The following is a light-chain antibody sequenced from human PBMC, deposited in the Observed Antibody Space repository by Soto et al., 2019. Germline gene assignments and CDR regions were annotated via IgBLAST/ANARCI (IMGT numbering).Light chain of an antibody. CDR2: EVT. CDR1: SSDVGNFNL. Sequence: QSVLTQPASVSGSPGQSITISCTGTSSDVGNFNLVSWYQQHPDKAPKLMIFEVTKRPAGVSNRFSASKSGNTASLTISGLQAEDEADYYCCSYVGNGAYVFGTGTKVTVL. J-gene: IGLJ1*01. CDR3: CSYVGNGAYV. V-gene: IGLV2-23*02.